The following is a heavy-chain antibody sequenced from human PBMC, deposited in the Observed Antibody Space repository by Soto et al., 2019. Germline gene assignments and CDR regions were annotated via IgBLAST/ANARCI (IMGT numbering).Heavy chain of an antibody. D-gene: IGHD3-22*01. V-gene: IGHV3-33*01. CDR3: ARAGHPHNYYDSSGYYTY. CDR1: GFTFSSYG. CDR2: IWYDGSNK. Sequence: GSLRLSCAASGFTFSSYGMHWVRQAPGKGLEWVAVIWYDGSNKYYADSVKGRFTISRDNSKNTLYLQMNSLRAEDTAVYYCARAGHPHNYYDSSGYYTYWGQGTLVTVSS. J-gene: IGHJ4*02.